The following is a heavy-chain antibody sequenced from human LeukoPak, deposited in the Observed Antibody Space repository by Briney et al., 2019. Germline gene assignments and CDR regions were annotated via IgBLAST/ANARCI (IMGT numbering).Heavy chain of an antibody. CDR1: GFTFNNYG. Sequence: PGGSLRLPCAASGFTFNNYGMHWVRQAPGKGLEWLAFIRYDGSNTYYADSVKGRFTVSRDDSKNTLYLQMNSLRGDDTAVYYCAKDGTSYYYIYYWGQGTLVTVSS. CDR2: IRYDGSNT. J-gene: IGHJ4*02. D-gene: IGHD2/OR15-2a*01. CDR3: AKDGTSYYYIYY. V-gene: IGHV3-30*02.